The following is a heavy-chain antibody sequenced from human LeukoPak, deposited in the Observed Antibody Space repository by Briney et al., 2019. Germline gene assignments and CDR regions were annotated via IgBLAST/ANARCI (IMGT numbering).Heavy chain of an antibody. CDR1: GGSFSGNY. D-gene: IGHD2-2*02. CDR3: ASSDTYCSSTSCYKSLFDY. CDR2: IYYSGST. Sequence: PSETLSLTCTVSGGSFSGNYWSWIRQPPGKGLEWIGYIYYSGSTNYNPSLKSRGRISVDTSKNQFSLKLSSVTAADTAVYYCASSDTYCSSTSCYKSLFDYWGQGTLVTVSS. J-gene: IGHJ4*02. V-gene: IGHV4-59*01.